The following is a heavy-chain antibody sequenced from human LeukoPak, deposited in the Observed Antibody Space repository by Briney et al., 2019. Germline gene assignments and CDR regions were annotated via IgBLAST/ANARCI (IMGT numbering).Heavy chain of an antibody. V-gene: IGHV3-7*01. Sequence: GGSLRLSCAAAGLTFSSYWMSLVRQAPGKGLEWVANIKQDGSEKYYVDSVKGRFTISRDNAKNSLYLQMNSLRAEDTAVYYCAREANFWSGYIDYFDYWGQGTLVTVSS. CDR3: AREANFWSGYIDYFDY. CDR1: GLTFSSYW. CDR2: IKQDGSEK. J-gene: IGHJ4*02. D-gene: IGHD3-3*01.